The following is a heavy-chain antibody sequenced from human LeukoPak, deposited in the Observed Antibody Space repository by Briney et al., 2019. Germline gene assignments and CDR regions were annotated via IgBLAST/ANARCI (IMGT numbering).Heavy chain of an antibody. J-gene: IGHJ3*02. CDR3: ARHGLVAARHAFDI. V-gene: IGHV4-34*01. D-gene: IGHD6-6*01. Sequence: SETLSLTCTVFYGSFSGYYWSWIRQPPGKGLEWIGEINRNGNTNYNPSLKSRVTISVDTSKDQFSLKLSSVTAADTAVYYCARHGLVAARHAFDIWGQGTMVTVSS. CDR2: INRNGNT. CDR1: YGSFSGYY.